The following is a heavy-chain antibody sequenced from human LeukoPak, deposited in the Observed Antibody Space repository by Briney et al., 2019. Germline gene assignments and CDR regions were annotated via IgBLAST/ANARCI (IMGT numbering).Heavy chain of an antibody. CDR3: ARLLFDFWSGYRSHRNWFDP. V-gene: IGHV4-34*01. D-gene: IGHD3-3*01. Sequence: SETLSLTCAVYGGSFSGCYWSWIRQPPGKGLEWIGEINHSGSTNYNPSLKSRVTISVDTSKNQFSLKLSSVTAADTAVYYCARLLFDFWSGYRSHRNWFDPWGQGTLVTVSS. J-gene: IGHJ5*02. CDR1: GGSFSGCY. CDR2: INHSGST.